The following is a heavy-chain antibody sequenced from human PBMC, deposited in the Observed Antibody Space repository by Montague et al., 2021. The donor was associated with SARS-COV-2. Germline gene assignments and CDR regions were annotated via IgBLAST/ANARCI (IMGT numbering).Heavy chain of an antibody. CDR3: ARGTRAVQITPGFRY. Sequence: SETLSLTCAVYGRSFHLFSRAWIRKSHVRALVTIGEVDHCGNTKYNPSLKSRVTISVDTSKNQFSLNLTSVTAADTAIYYCARGTRAVQITPGFRYWGQGTQVAVSS. CDR1: GRSFHLFS. D-gene: IGHD5-24*01. CDR2: VDHCGNT. V-gene: IGHV4-34*01. J-gene: IGHJ4*02.